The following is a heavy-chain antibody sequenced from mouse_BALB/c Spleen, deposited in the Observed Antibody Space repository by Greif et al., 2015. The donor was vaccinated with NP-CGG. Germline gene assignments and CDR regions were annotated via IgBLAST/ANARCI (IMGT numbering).Heavy chain of an antibody. V-gene: IGHV7-3*02. Sequence: EVKVVESGGGLVQPGGSLRLSCATSGFTFTDYYMSWVRQPPGKALEWLGFIRNKANGYTTEYSASVKGRFTISRDNSQSILYLQMNTLRAEDSATYYCARDTMIKGYAMDYWGQGTSVTVSS. CDR1: GFTFTDYY. CDR2: IRNKANGYTT. D-gene: IGHD2-4*01. CDR3: ARDTMIKGYAMDY. J-gene: IGHJ4*01.